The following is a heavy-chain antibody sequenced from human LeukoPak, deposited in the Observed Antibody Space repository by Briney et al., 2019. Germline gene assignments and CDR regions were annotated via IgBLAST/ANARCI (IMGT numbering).Heavy chain of an antibody. CDR2: IYGSGTT. J-gene: IGHJ3*02. V-gene: IGHV4-4*07. CDR3: ARGPYSYDSSGAFDI. CDR1: GGSISSY. Sequence: PSETLSLTCTVSGGSISSYWSWIRQPAGKGLEWIGRIYGSGTTTYNPSLKSRVSMSIDTSKNQFSLKLMSVTAADTAVYYCARGPYSYDSSGAFDIWGQGTMVTVSS. D-gene: IGHD3-22*01.